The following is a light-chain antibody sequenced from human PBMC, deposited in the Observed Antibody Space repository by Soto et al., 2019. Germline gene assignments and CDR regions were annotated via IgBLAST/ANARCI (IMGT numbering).Light chain of an antibody. J-gene: IGKJ4*01. CDR1: QSISGNY. CDR2: GAS. V-gene: IGKV3D-20*02. Sequence: VVLTQSPGTLSLSPLEIVTLSCRASQSISGNYLAWYQHKPGQAPRLLIYGASTRATGIPARFSGSGSGTDFTLTISSLETEDFGVYYCQWSNNFLTFGGGTKVDIK. CDR3: QWSNNFLT.